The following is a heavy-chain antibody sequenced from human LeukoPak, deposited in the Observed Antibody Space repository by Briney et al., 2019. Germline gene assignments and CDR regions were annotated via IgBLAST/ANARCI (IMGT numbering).Heavy chain of an antibody. CDR1: GYTFTGYY. Sequence: ASVKVSCKASGYTFTGYYMHWVRQAPGQGLEWMGRINPNSGGTNYAQKFQGRVTMTRDTSISTAYMELSRLRSDDTAVYYCASEENYYDSSGYPLDYWGQGTVVTVSS. D-gene: IGHD3-22*01. J-gene: IGHJ4*02. CDR2: INPNSGGT. V-gene: IGHV1-2*06. CDR3: ASEENYYDSSGYPLDY.